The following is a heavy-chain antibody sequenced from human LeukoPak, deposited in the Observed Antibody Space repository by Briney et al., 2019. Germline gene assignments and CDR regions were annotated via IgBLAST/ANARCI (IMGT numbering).Heavy chain of an antibody. Sequence: GRSLRLSCAASGFTFSNYGMHWVRQAPGKGLKWVAVIWDDGSNEYYADSVKGRFTIFRDNRRNTLYLQMNSLRAEDTAVYSCARDHSGTQDYWGQGTLVTVSS. CDR1: GFTFSNYG. CDR3: ARDHSGTQDY. J-gene: IGHJ4*02. CDR2: IWDDGSNE. V-gene: IGHV3-33*01. D-gene: IGHD1-1*01.